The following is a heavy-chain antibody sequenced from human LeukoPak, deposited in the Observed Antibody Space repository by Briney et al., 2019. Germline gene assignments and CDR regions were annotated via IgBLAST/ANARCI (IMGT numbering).Heavy chain of an antibody. Sequence: GGSLRLSCAASGLTFSHYAMSWVRQTPEKGLEWVSAVSGSGGDTHYADSVRGRFTISRDNSKNTVYLQMNSLRAEDTAVFYCAKHTRWGSDDYGDYVDYWGQGTLVTVSS. CDR1: GLTFSHYA. V-gene: IGHV3-23*01. J-gene: IGHJ4*02. CDR3: AKHTRWGSDDYGDYVDY. CDR2: VSGSGGDT. D-gene: IGHD4-17*01.